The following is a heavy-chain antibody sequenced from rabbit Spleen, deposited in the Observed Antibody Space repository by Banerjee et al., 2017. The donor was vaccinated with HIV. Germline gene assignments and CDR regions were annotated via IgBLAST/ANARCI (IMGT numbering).Heavy chain of an antibody. V-gene: IGHV1S40*01. D-gene: IGHD8-1*01. Sequence: EESGGGLVKPGASLTLTCTASGVSFSFSSYMCWVRQAPGKGLEWIACIEVGSSDFTYSATWAKGRFTCSKTSSTTVTLQMTSLTVADTATYFCARDTGSSFSTYGMDLWGPGTLVTVS. CDR1: GVSFSFSSY. CDR2: IEVGSSDFT. CDR3: ARDTGSSFSTYGMDL. J-gene: IGHJ6*01.